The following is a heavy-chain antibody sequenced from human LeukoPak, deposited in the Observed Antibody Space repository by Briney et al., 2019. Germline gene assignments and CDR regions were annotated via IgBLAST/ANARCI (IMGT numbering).Heavy chain of an antibody. CDR3: TVTTRADY. D-gene: IGHD4-17*01. CDR2: IRYDGSNK. J-gene: IGHJ4*02. V-gene: IGHV3-30*02. CDR1: GFTFSSYG. Sequence: GGSLRVSCAASGFTFSSYGMHWVSQAPGKGLEWVAFIRYDGSNKYYADSVKGRFTISRDNSKNTLYLQMNSLRAEDTAVYYCTVTTRADYWGQGTLVTVSS.